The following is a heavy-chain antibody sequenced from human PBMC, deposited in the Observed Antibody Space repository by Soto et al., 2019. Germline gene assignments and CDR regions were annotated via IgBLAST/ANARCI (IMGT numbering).Heavy chain of an antibody. CDR3: VNDVESRDSPRGAFNV. J-gene: IGHJ3*01. CDR1: GFTFSSYA. Sequence: GGSLRLSCAASGFTFSSYAMSWVHQAPGKGLEWVSTISGSGGNTYYADSVKGRFTISRDNSKNTLYLQMNSLRAEDTAVYYCVNDVESRDSPRGAFNVWGQGTVVTVSS. V-gene: IGHV3-23*01. D-gene: IGHD3-22*01. CDR2: ISGSGGNT.